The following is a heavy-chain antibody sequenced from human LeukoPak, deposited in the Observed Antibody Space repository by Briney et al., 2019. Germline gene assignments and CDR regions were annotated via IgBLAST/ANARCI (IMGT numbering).Heavy chain of an antibody. D-gene: IGHD3-10*01. Sequence: PGGSLRLSCAASGFTFSSYAMRWVRQAPGKGLEWVSYISSSSSTIYYADSVKGRFTISRDNAKNSLYLQMNSLRAEDTAVYYCASGLTGPNYYGSGSQLQTPTGDYWGQGTLVTVSS. V-gene: IGHV3-48*04. CDR3: ASGLTGPNYYGSGSQLQTPTGDY. CDR2: ISSSSSTI. CDR1: GFTFSSYA. J-gene: IGHJ4*02.